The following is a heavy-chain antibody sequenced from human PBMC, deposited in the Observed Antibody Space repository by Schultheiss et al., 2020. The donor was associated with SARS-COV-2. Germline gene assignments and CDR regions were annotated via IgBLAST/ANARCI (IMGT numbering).Heavy chain of an antibody. D-gene: IGHD7-27*01. CDR3: AIDPNWGSGDS. Sequence: GGSLRLSCAASGFTFSSHGMHWVRQAPGKGPEWVAAISYDGDRKYYADSVKGRFTISRDNSMNTLFLQMNSLRVDDTAVYYCAIDPNWGSGDSWGQGTLVTVSS. CDR2: ISYDGDRK. CDR1: GFTFSSHG. J-gene: IGHJ5*01. V-gene: IGHV3-30*03.